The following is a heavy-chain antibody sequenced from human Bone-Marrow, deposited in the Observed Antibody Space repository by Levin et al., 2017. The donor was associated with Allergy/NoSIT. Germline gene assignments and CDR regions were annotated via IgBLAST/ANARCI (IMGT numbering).Heavy chain of an antibody. CDR1: GFTFSKYW. D-gene: IGHD3/OR15-3a*01. Sequence: LSLTCAASGFTFSKYWMHWVRQAPGKGLVWVSRINSDGSGTTYADSVRGRFTISRDNAKNTLYLQMNSLTAEDTAVYYCARDGAGWLSYLVWGQGSLVTVSS. J-gene: IGHJ4*02. CDR2: INSDGSGT. V-gene: IGHV3-74*03. CDR3: ARDGAGWLSYLV.